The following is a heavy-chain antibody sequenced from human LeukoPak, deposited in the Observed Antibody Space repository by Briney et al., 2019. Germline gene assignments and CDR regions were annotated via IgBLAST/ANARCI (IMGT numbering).Heavy chain of an antibody. D-gene: IGHD1-26*01. Sequence: SETLSLTCTVSGGSISSSSYYWGWIRQPPGKGLEWIGSIYYSGSTYYNPSLKSRVTISVDTSKNQFSLKLSSVTAADTAVYYCASRGSYPYYFDYWGQGTLVTVSS. CDR1: GGSISSSSYY. CDR3: ASRGSYPYYFDY. CDR2: IYYSGST. J-gene: IGHJ4*02. V-gene: IGHV4-39*01.